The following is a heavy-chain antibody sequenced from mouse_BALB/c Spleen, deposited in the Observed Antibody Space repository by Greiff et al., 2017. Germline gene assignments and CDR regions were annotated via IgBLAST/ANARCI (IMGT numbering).Heavy chain of an antibody. CDR3: ARYPYGRSYEAWFAY. D-gene: IGHD1-1*01. Sequence: EVKLVESGGGLVQPGGSRKLSCAASGFPFSSFGMHWVRQAPEKGLEWVAYISSGSSTIYYADTVKGRFTISRDNPKNTLFLQMTSLRSEDTAMYYCARYPYGRSYEAWFAYWGQGTLVTVSA. CDR2: ISSGSSTI. V-gene: IGHV5-17*02. CDR1: GFPFSSFG. J-gene: IGHJ3*01.